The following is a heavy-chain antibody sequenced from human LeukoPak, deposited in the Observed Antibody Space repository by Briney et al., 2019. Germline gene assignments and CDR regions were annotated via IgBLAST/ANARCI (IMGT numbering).Heavy chain of an antibody. J-gene: IGHJ4*02. D-gene: IGHD3-10*01. Sequence: GESLKISCKGSGYSFTNYWIGWVRQMPGKGLEWMGIIYPGDSDTRYSPSFQGQVTISADKSISTAYLQWSSLKASDTAMYYCGRPKYYYGSGSYYLDYWGQGTLVTVSS. CDR3: GRPKYYYGSGSYYLDY. CDR2: IYPGDSDT. V-gene: IGHV5-51*01. CDR1: GYSFTNYW.